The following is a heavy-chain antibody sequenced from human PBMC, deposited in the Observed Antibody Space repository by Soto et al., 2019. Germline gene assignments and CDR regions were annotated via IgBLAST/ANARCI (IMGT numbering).Heavy chain of an antibody. CDR1: GGTFSSYA. J-gene: IGHJ6*02. CDR3: ARHDCISTSCYYYYYYSMDV. CDR2: IIPIFDTA. V-gene: IGHV1-69*12. Sequence: QVQLVQSGAEVKKPGSSVKVSCKTSGGTFSSYAISWVRQAPGQGLEWMGGIIPIFDTANYAQKFQGRGTNTAAESXXTXYXXLSSLRSEDTAVYYCARHDCISTSCYYYYYYSMDVWGQGTTVTVSS. D-gene: IGHD2-2*01.